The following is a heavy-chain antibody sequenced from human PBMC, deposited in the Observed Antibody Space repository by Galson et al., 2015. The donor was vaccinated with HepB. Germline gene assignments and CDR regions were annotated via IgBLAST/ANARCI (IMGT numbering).Heavy chain of an antibody. D-gene: IGHD3-22*01. J-gene: IGHJ6*02. CDR3: AADRYIYDSTSPYYGMDV. CDR2: INAYSGNT. Sequence: SVKVSCKASGYTFTSYALHWVRQARGQGLEWMGWINAYSGNTNYAQKFQGRVTITRDTSTSTAYMELSSLRSDDTAVYYCAADRYIYDSTSPYYGMDVWGQGTPVTVYS. CDR1: GYTFTSYA. V-gene: IGHV1-18*01.